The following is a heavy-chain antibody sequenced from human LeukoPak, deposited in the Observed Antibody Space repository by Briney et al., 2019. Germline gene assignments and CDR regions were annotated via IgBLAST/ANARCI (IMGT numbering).Heavy chain of an antibody. J-gene: IGHJ4*02. CDR2: IYGDGST. Sequence: PGGSLRLSCAASGFTVNNNYMSWVRQVSGKGLEWVSIIYGDGSTYYADSLKGRFTISRDNSKNTLYLQMNSLRAEDTAVYYCAKGGEILWFGELPHFGYWGQGTLVTVSS. CDR3: AKGGEILWFGELPHFGY. D-gene: IGHD3-10*01. V-gene: IGHV3-53*01. CDR1: GFTVNNNY.